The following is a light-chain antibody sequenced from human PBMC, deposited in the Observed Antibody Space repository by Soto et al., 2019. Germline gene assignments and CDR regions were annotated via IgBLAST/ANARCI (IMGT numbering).Light chain of an antibody. CDR3: QQRHMWPIT. CDR2: GAS. V-gene: IGKV3-11*01. J-gene: IGKJ5*01. Sequence: EIVLTQSPATLSLSPGERATLSCRASQSVSSYLAWYQQKPGQAPRLLIYGASIRATDIPARFSGSGSGTDFTLTISSLEPEDSAVYYCQQRHMWPITFGQGTRLEIK. CDR1: QSVSSY.